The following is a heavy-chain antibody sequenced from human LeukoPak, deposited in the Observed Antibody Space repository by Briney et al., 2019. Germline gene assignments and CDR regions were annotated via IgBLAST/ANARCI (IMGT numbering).Heavy chain of an antibody. D-gene: IGHD5-12*01. V-gene: IGHV3-23*01. J-gene: IGHJ4*02. CDR3: AKGSRDGYNAFDY. Sequence: GGSLRLSCAASGVTFSSYAMSWVRQAPGKGLEWVSAISGGGGITYYADSVKGRFTVSRDNSKNTVFLQMNSLRAEDTALYYCAKGSRDGYNAFDYWGQGTLVTVSS. CDR1: GVTFSSYA. CDR2: ISGGGGIT.